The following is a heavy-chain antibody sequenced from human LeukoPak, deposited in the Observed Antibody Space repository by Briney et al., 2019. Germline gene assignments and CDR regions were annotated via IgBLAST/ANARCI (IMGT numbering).Heavy chain of an antibody. CDR1: GFTFSNAG. Sequence: PGGSLRLSCTASGFTFSNAGMNWVRQAPGKGLEWVGRINTKSEGGTTDYAAPAKGRFTISRDDSKNALFLQMDSLRAEDTAVYYCAKYSHDSSGSYDYWGQGTLVTVSS. CDR2: INTKSEGGTT. CDR3: AKYSHDSSGSYDY. V-gene: IGHV3-15*01. J-gene: IGHJ4*02. D-gene: IGHD3-22*01.